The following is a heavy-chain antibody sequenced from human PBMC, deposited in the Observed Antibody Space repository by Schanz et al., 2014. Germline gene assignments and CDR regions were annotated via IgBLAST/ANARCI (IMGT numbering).Heavy chain of an antibody. D-gene: IGHD3-22*01. CDR2: INQDGSEK. CDR1: GFTFSSYA. J-gene: IGHJ4*02. CDR3: AKDPSHGDYDYYFDY. V-gene: IGHV3-7*03. Sequence: VQLLQFGGGVVQPGRSLRLSCAASGFTFSSYAMHWVRQAPGKGLEWVANINQDGSEKYYVDAVKGRFTISRDNAKNSLYLQMNSLRAEDTAVYYCAKDPSHGDYDYYFDYWGQGTLVTVSS.